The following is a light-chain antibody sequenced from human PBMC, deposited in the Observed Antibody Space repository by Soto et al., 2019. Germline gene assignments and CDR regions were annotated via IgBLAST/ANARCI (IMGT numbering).Light chain of an antibody. J-gene: IGKJ1*01. CDR3: QQYNNWPPAT. CDR2: GAS. CDR1: QSVSSN. Sequence: EIVMTQSLATLSVSSGERATLSCRASQSVSSNLAWYQQKPGQAPRLLIYGASTRATGIPARFSGSGSGTEFTLTISSLQSEDFAVYYCQQYNNWPPATFGQGTKV. V-gene: IGKV3-15*01.